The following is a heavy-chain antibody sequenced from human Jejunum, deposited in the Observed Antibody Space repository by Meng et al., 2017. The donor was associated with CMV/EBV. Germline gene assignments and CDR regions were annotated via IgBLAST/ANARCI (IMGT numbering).Heavy chain of an antibody. Sequence: SGLKFDDYGFNWVRQVPGKGLEWVCGINWNGGSTGYVDSVKGRFTISRDNAKNSLYLQMNSLRAEDTALYYCARVYSRGFVYHMDVWGQGTTVTVSS. V-gene: IGHV3-20*03. J-gene: IGHJ6*02. CDR2: INWNGGST. CDR3: ARVYSRGFVYHMDV. CDR1: GLKFDDYG. D-gene: IGHD3-22*01.